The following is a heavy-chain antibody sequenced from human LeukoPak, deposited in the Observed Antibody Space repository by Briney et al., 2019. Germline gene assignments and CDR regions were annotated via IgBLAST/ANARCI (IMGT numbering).Heavy chain of an antibody. D-gene: IGHD3-22*01. J-gene: IGHJ4*02. V-gene: IGHV3-21*01. CDR2: ISHSRSYT. CDR1: GFTFRSYS. CDR3: AREDSSGSLDY. Sequence: GGSLRLSCAASGFTFRSYSMNWVRQAPGKGLEWVSCISHSRSYTYYADSVKCRFTISRDNAKNSLYLQMNSLRAEDTAVYYCAREDSSGSLDYWGQGTLVTVSS.